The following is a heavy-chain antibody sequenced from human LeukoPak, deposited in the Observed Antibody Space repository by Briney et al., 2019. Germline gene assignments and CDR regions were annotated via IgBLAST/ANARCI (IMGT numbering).Heavy chain of an antibody. CDR3: ARVHLEAVAGTEDY. Sequence: ASVKVSCKASGYTFTSYGISWVRQAPGQGLEWMGWISAYNGDTNYAQKLQGRVTMTTDTSTSTAYMELRSLRSDDTAVYYCARVHLEAVAGTEDYWGQGTLVTVSS. CDR2: ISAYNGDT. V-gene: IGHV1-18*01. D-gene: IGHD6-19*01. CDR1: GYTFTSYG. J-gene: IGHJ4*02.